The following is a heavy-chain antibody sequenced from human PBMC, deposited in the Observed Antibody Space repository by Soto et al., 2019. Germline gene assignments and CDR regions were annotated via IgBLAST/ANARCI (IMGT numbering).Heavy chain of an antibody. V-gene: IGHV3-7*01. Sequence: GSLRLSCAASGFTFSSYWMSWVRQAPGKGLEWVANIKHDGSEKYYVGSVKGRFTISRDNAKNSLYLQMNSLRAEDTALYYCARDLDSSIDYWGKGTLVTVSS. CDR2: IKHDGSEK. J-gene: IGHJ4*02. CDR1: GFTFSSYW. CDR3: ARDLDSSIDY. D-gene: IGHD2-2*03.